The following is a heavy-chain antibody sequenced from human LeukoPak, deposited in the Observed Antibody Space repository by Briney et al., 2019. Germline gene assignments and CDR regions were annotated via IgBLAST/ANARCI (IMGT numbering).Heavy chain of an antibody. CDR1: GFTFSSFS. V-gene: IGHV3-23*01. CDR3: AKGSWNYVH. D-gene: IGHD1-7*01. CDR2: ISGSGGST. Sequence: GGSLRLSCAASGFTFSSFSMTWVRQAPGKGLEWVSAISGSGGSTYYADSVKGRFTISRDNSKNTLYLQMNSLRAEDTAVYYCAKGSWNYVHWGQGTLVTVSS. J-gene: IGHJ4*02.